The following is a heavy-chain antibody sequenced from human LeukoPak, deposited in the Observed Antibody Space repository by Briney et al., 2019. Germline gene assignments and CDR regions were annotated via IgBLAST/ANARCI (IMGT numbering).Heavy chain of an antibody. D-gene: IGHD2-15*01. CDR2: ISGSGDST. CDR1: GFTFSSYA. Sequence: PGGSLRLSCAASGFTFSSYAMSWVRQAPGKGLEWVSVISGSGDSTYYADSVKGRFTISRDNSKNTLYLQMNSLRAGDTAVYFCAKRGSSVNATPRDYFDYWGQGNLVTVSS. V-gene: IGHV3-23*01. J-gene: IGHJ4*02. CDR3: AKRGSSVNATPRDYFDY.